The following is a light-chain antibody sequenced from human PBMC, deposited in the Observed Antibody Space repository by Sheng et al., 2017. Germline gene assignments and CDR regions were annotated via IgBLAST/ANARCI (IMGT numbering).Light chain of an antibody. J-gene: IGKJ4*01. CDR2: GAS. V-gene: IGKV1-NL1*01. CDR3: QQYNNWPLT. Sequence: DIQMTQSPSSLSASVGDRVTFTCRASQGIANSLAWYHQKPGKAPKLLLYGASKLESGVPSRFSGSGSGTDYTLTISSLQSEDFAVYYCQQYNNWPLTFGGGTKVE. CDR1: QGIANS.